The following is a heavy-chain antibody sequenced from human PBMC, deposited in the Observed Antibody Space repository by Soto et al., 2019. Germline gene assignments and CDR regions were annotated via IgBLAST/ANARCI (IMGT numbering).Heavy chain of an antibody. D-gene: IGHD2-2*01. Sequence: ASVKVSCKVSGYTLTELSMHWVRQAPGKGLEWMGGFDPEDGETIYAQKFQGRVTMTEDTSTDTAYMELSSLRSEDTAVYYCATGVIVVVPAASRRRPIHGYYMDVWGKGTTVTVSS. J-gene: IGHJ6*03. CDR2: FDPEDGET. CDR3: ATGVIVVVPAASRRRPIHGYYMDV. V-gene: IGHV1-24*01. CDR1: GYTLTELS.